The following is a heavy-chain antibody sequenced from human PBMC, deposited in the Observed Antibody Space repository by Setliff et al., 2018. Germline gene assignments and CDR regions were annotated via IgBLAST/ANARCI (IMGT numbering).Heavy chain of an antibody. V-gene: IGHV1-69*05. CDR3: ARSPALLGVVYLDP. J-gene: IGHJ5*02. CDR2: LIPMFGTP. D-gene: IGHD2-15*01. Sequence: ASVKVSCKASGDSFSNYAISWVRQAPGQGLEWMGGLIPMFGTPGYAQKFQDRVTITTDESTSTAYMELNSLTSEGTAVYYCARSPALLGVVYLDPWGQGTRVTVS. CDR1: GDSFSNYA.